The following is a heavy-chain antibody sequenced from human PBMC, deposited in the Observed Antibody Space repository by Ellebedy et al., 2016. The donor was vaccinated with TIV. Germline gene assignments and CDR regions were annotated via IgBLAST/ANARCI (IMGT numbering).Heavy chain of an antibody. J-gene: IGHJ6*02. Sequence: GGSLRLSCAASRFSFSSYWMSWVRQAPGKGLEWVANINVDGSKKYYVDSVKGRFTISRDNAKSSLYLQMNSLRAEDTAVYYCARDGAYGDYSPGYYGMDVWGQGTTVTVSS. CDR2: INVDGSKK. CDR3: ARDGAYGDYSPGYYGMDV. V-gene: IGHV3-7*03. D-gene: IGHD4-17*01. CDR1: RFSFSSYW.